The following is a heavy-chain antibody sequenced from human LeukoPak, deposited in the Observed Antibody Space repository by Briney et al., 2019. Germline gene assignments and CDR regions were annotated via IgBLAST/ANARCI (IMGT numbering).Heavy chain of an antibody. CDR1: GFTFNNYA. CDR3: AREGQWLAETDDAFDI. Sequence: PGGSLRLSCAASGFTFNNYAMSWVRQAPGKGLEWVSSISSSSSYIYYADSVKGRFTISRDNAKNSLYLQMNSLRAEDTAVYYCAREGQWLAETDDAFDIWGQGTMVTVSS. J-gene: IGHJ3*02. CDR2: ISSSSSYI. V-gene: IGHV3-21*01. D-gene: IGHD6-19*01.